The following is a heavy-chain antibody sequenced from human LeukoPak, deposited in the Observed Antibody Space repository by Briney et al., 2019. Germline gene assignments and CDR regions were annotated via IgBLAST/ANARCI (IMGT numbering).Heavy chain of an antibody. CDR1: SGSFSGYY. CDR3: ATTPALAVAGTLDPKE. D-gene: IGHD6-19*01. J-gene: IGHJ4*02. Sequence: SETLSLTCAVYSGSFSGYYWNWIRQSPGKGLEWIGSIFYSGSTYYNPSLKSRVTISIDTSENQFSLKLSSVTAADTAVYYCATTPALAVAGTLDPKEWGQGTLVTVSS. V-gene: IGHV4-34*12. CDR2: IFYSGST.